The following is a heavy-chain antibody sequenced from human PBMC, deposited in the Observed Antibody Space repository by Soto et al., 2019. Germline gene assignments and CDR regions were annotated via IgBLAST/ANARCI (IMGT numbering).Heavy chain of an antibody. CDR2: ISHSGST. D-gene: IGHD2-8*01. J-gene: IGHJ4*02. CDR1: GGSISSGGYS. CDR3: ARVERFCTNGVCFYYFDY. Sequence: SETLSLTCAVSGGSISSGGYSWSWIRQPPGKGLEWIGDISHSGSTYYNPSLKSRVTISVDRSKNQFSLKLSSVTAADTAVYFCARVERFCTNGVCFYYFDYWGQGTLVTVSS. V-gene: IGHV4-30-2*01.